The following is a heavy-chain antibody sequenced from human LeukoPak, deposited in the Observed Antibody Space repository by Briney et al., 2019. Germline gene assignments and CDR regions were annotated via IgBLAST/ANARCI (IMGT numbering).Heavy chain of an antibody. J-gene: IGHJ6*03. CDR1: EFSVGSNY. Sequence: GGSLRLSCAASEFSVGSNYMTWVRQAPGKGLEWVAVIPYDGSNKYYADSVKGRFTISRDNSKHTLYLQMNSLRAEDTAVYYCARRRYDYVWGSGYYMDVWGKGTTVTISS. D-gene: IGHD3-16*01. V-gene: IGHV3-30*03. CDR3: ARRRYDYVWGSGYYMDV. CDR2: IPYDGSNK.